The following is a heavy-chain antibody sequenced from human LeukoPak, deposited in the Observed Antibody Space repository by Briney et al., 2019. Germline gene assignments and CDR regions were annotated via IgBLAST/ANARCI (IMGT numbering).Heavy chain of an antibody. D-gene: IGHD3-16*01. CDR2: IHYSGAT. J-gene: IGHJ2*01. CDR1: GGSFSGYY. CDR3: ARGILGSYYFDL. V-gene: IGHV4-34*01. Sequence: PSETLSLTCGVSGGSFSGYYWSWLRRPPGKGLEWIAEIHYSGATSYKPSLKSRVTISGDTAKNRISLKVTSVTAADTAVYYCARGILGSYYFDLWGRGTLVTVSS.